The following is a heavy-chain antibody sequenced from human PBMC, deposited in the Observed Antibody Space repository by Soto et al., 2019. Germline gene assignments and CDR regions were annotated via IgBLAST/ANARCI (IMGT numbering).Heavy chain of an antibody. CDR3: XRVXAXPGYPDY. D-gene: IGHD5-12*01. CDR2: IVPIVDTA. J-gene: IGHJ4*02. Sequence: QVQLVQSGAEVRQPASSVKVSCKTSGGTFSSYAISWVRQAPGQGLEWMGGIVPIVDTATYAQKFQGRVTXXAXQSTSTAYMELSRLISDDTAVYXCXRVXAXPGYPDYWGQGTLVTVSS. V-gene: IGHV1-69*12. CDR1: GGTFSSYA.